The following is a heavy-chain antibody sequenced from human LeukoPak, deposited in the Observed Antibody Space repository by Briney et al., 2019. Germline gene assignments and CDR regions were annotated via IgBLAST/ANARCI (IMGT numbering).Heavy chain of an antibody. CDR1: GGPISSSYW. D-gene: IGHD1-26*01. CDR2: IYYSGST. J-gene: IGHJ4*02. CDR3: AREGYSPFDY. Sequence: SETLSLTCAVSGGPISSSYWWTWVRQPPGKGLEWIGYIYYSGSTYYNPSLKSRVTISVDTSKNQFSLKLSSVTAADTAVYYCAREGYSPFDYWGQGTLVTVSS. V-gene: IGHV4-31*11.